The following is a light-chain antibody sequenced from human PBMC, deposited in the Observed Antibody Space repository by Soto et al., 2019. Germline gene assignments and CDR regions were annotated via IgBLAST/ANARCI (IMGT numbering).Light chain of an antibody. CDR2: DAS. CDR1: QSVGSY. J-gene: IGKJ1*01. CDR3: QQYGSSPRT. V-gene: IGKV3-20*01. Sequence: EIVLTQSPATLSLSPGERATLSCMASQSVGSYLAWHQQKPGQAPRLLIYDASTRATGIPDRFSGSGSGTDFTLTISRLEPEDFAVYYCQQYGSSPRTFGQGTKVDIK.